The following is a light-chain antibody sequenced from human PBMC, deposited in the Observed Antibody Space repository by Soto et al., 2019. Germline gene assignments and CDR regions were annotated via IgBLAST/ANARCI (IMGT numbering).Light chain of an antibody. Sequence: SALTQPASVSGSPGQSITISCTGTCSDVGGYNYVSWYQQHPGKAPKLMIYDVSNRPSGVSNRFSGSKSGNTASLTISGLQAEDEADYYCSSYTSSSTLDVFGTGTKVTVL. J-gene: IGLJ1*01. CDR3: SSYTSSSTLDV. CDR2: DVS. V-gene: IGLV2-14*01. CDR1: CSDVGGYNY.